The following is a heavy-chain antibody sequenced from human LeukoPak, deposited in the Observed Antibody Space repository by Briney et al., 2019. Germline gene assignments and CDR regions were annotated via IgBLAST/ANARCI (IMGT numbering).Heavy chain of an antibody. Sequence: ASVKVSCKASGYTFTSYGISWVRQAPGQGLEWMGWISAYNGNTNYAQKFQGRVTMTRDTSISTAYMELSRLRSDDTAVYYCAREYCSGGSCYSGFDYWGQGTLVTVSS. CDR3: AREYCSGGSCYSGFDY. V-gene: IGHV1-18*01. CDR2: ISAYNGNT. CDR1: GYTFTSYG. D-gene: IGHD2-15*01. J-gene: IGHJ4*02.